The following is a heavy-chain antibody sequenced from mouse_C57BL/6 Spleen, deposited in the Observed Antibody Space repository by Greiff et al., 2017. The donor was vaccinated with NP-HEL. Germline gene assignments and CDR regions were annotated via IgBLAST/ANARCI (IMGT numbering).Heavy chain of an antibody. Sequence: EVQLQQSGPELVKPGASVKISCKASGYTFTDYYMNWVKQSHGKSLEWIGDINPNNGGTSYNQKFKGKATLTVDKSSSTAYMELRSLTSEDSAVYYCAIKSVVVFDYWGQGTTLTVSS. CDR1: GYTFTDYY. CDR2: INPNNGGT. J-gene: IGHJ2*01. V-gene: IGHV1-26*01. CDR3: AIKSVVVFDY. D-gene: IGHD1-1*01.